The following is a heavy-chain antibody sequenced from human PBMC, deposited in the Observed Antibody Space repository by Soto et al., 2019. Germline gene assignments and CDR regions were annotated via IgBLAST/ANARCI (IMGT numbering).Heavy chain of an antibody. Sequence: GGSLRLSCAASGFTFSSYAMSWVRQAPGKGLEWVSAISGSGGSTYYADSVKGRFTISRDNSKNTLYLQMNSLRAEGTAVYYCAKSSEPREIYFQHWGQGTLVTVSS. CDR3: AKSSEPREIYFQH. V-gene: IGHV3-23*01. CDR1: GFTFSSYA. D-gene: IGHD3-10*01. CDR2: ISGSGGST. J-gene: IGHJ1*01.